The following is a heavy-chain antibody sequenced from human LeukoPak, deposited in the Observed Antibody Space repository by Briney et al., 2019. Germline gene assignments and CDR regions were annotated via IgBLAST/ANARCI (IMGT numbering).Heavy chain of an antibody. V-gene: IGHV4-59*01. CDR2: IYYSGST. CDR3: ARERGINWFDP. Sequence: SETLSLTCTVSGGSISSYYWSWIRQPPGKGLEWIGYIYYSGSTNYNPSLKSRVTISVDTSKHQFSLQLSSVTAADTAVYCCARERGINWFDPWGQGTLVTVSS. CDR1: GGSISSYY. J-gene: IGHJ5*02.